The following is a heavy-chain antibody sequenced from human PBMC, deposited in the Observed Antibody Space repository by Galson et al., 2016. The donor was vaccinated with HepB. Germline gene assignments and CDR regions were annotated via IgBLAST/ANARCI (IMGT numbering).Heavy chain of an antibody. Sequence: SLRLSCAASGFTFSSYSMNWVRQAPGKGLEWVSHITSSSITIYYADSVKGRFTISRDNAKNSLYLQMNSLRAEDTAVYYCVRDRNYYRSGKWYDVFDIWGQGTMVTVSS. J-gene: IGHJ3*02. D-gene: IGHD3-22*01. V-gene: IGHV3-48*01. CDR3: VRDRNYYRSGKWYDVFDI. CDR2: ITSSSITI. CDR1: GFTFSSYS.